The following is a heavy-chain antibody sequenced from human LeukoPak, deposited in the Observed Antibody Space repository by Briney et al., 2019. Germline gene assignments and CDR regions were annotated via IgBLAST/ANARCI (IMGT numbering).Heavy chain of an antibody. V-gene: IGHV3-13*01. J-gene: IGHJ4*02. D-gene: IGHD7-27*01. CDR3: ARDNLGSFDC. Sequence: GGSLRLSCGASGFAFSTYDMHWVRQVTGKGLEWVSTIGIPDDTYYSDSVKGRFSISRENTKNSLYLQMNSLRAGDTAVYYCARDNLGSFDCRGQGTLVIVSS. CDR2: IGIPDDT. CDR1: GFAFSTYD.